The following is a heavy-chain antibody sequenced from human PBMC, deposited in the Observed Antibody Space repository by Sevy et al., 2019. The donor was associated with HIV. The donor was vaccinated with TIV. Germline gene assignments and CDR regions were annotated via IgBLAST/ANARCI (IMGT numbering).Heavy chain of an antibody. D-gene: IGHD2-21*01. CDR2: ISSSSSTI. CDR1: GFTFSSYS. J-gene: IGHJ5*02. Sequence: GGSLRLSCAASGFTFSSYSMNWVRQAPGKGLEWVSYISSSSSTIYYADSGKGRFTISRDNSKNSLYLKMNSLRDEDTAVYYCARDSIAGWFDPWGQGTLVTVSS. V-gene: IGHV3-48*02. CDR3: ARDSIAGWFDP.